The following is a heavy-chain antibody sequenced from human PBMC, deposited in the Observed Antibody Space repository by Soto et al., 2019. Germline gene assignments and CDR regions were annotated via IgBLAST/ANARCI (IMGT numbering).Heavy chain of an antibody. Sequence: QVQLVESGGGVVQPGRSLRLSCAASGFTFSSYGMHWVRQAPGKGLEWVAVISYDGSNKYYADSVKGRFTISSDNSKNTLYLQMNSLRTEDTAVYYGAKDYGYGEYAFDIWGQGTMVTVSS. CDR2: ISYDGSNK. CDR3: AKDYGYGEYAFDI. V-gene: IGHV3-30*18. CDR1: GFTFSSYG. D-gene: IGHD4-17*01. J-gene: IGHJ3*02.